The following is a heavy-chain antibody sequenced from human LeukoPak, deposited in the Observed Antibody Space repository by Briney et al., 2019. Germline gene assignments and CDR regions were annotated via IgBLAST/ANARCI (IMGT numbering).Heavy chain of an antibody. CDR2: IYYSGST. D-gene: IGHD3-9*01. CDR3: ARFHYDILSGYYADI. CDR1: GGSISSYY. V-gene: IGHV4-59*01. Sequence: PSETLSLTCTVSGGSISSYYWSWIRQPPGKGLEWIGYIYYSGSTNYNPSLKSRVTISVATSKNQFSLKLSSVTAADTAVYYCARFHYDILSGYYADIWGQGTMVTVSS. J-gene: IGHJ3*02.